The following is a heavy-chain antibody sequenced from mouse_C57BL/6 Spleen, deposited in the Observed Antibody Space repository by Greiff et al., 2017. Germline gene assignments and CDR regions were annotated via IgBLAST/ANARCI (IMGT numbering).Heavy chain of an antibody. D-gene: IGHD1-1*01. CDR2: INYDGSST. CDR1: GFTFSDYY. Sequence: EVKLVESEGGLVQPGSSMKLSCTASGFTFSDYYMAWVRQVPEKGLEWVANINYDGSSTYYLDSLKSRFIISRDNAKNILYLQMSSLKSEDTATYYCARVYYYGSRGWYFDVWGTGTTVTVSS. J-gene: IGHJ1*03. V-gene: IGHV5-16*01. CDR3: ARVYYYGSRGWYFDV.